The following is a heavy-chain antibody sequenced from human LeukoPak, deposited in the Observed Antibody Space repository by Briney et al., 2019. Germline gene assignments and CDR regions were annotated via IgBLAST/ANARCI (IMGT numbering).Heavy chain of an antibody. D-gene: IGHD6-19*01. CDR1: GGSFSGYY. V-gene: IGHV4-59*01. Sequence: KPSETLSLTCAVYGGSFSGYYWSWIRQPPGKGLQWIGYIHYSGSTNYSPSLRSRVTISLDTSKNQFSLKVNSVTAADTAVYYCAREGQWLPDWFDPWGQGTLVTVSS. CDR2: IHYSGST. CDR3: AREGQWLPDWFDP. J-gene: IGHJ5*02.